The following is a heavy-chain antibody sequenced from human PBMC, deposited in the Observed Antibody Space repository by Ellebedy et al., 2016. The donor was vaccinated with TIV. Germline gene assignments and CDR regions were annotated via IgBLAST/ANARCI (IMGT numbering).Heavy chain of an antibody. D-gene: IGHD7-27*01. J-gene: IGHJ3*02. CDR1: GFTFSPYA. Sequence: GESLKISCAASGFTFSPYAMNWVRQAPGKGLEWISYISGSSFTIYYADSVKGRFTISRDNAKNSLYLQMSSLNAEDTAVYYCARDMAWGNERVNDALDIWGQGTMVTVSA. CDR3: ARDMAWGNERVNDALDI. CDR2: ISGSSFTI. V-gene: IGHV3-48*04.